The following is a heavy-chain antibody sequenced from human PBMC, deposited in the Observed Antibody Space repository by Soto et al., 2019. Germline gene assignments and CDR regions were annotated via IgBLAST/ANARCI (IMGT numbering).Heavy chain of an antibody. CDR1: GGTFSTST. CDR3: ARDSPTGSTYSGYDAIDS. D-gene: IGHD5-12*01. V-gene: IGHV1-69*08. Sequence: QVQLVQSGAEVKKPGSSVKVSCKASGGTFSTSTFTWVRQAPGQGLEWMGRTIPILDVADYAQEFQGRVTITADKSTSTAYMELTSLTSKDTAVYYCARDSPTGSTYSGYDAIDSWGQGTLVTVSS. CDR2: TIPILDVA. J-gene: IGHJ4*02.